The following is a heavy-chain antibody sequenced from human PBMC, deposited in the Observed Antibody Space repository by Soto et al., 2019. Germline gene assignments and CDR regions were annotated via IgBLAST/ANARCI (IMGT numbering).Heavy chain of an antibody. CDR3: AKAVEKAAAGTWFDP. V-gene: IGHV3-23*01. J-gene: IGHJ5*02. CDR1: GFTFSSYA. Sequence: GGSLRLSCAASGFTFSSYAMSWVRQAPGKGLEWVSAISGSGGSTYYADSVKGRFTISRDNSKNTLYLQMDSLRAEDTAVYYCAKAVEKAAAGTWFDPWGQGTLVTSPQ. CDR2: ISGSGGST. D-gene: IGHD6-13*01.